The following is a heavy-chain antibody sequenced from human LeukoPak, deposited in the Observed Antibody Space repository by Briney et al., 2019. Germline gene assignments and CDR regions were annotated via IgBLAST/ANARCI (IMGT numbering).Heavy chain of an antibody. J-gene: IGHJ3*02. CDR2: ISGSGSNT. Sequence: GGSLRLSCAASGFAFPNYAMSWVRQAPGKGLEWVSAISGSGSNTYYADYVKGRFTISRDNSKNTLYLQMNSLRAEDTAVYSCAKDRWYYGSGSYVDAFDIWGKGQWSPSLQ. D-gene: IGHD3-10*01. V-gene: IGHV3-23*01. CDR1: GFAFPNYA. CDR3: AKDRWYYGSGSYVDAFDI.